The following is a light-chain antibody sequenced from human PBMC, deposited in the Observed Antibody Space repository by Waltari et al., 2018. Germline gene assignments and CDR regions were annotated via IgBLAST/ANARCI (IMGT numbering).Light chain of an antibody. CDR1: SSNIGSNY. V-gene: IGLV1-47*01. Sequence: QSVLTQPPSASGTPGQRVTISCSGSSSNIGSNYVYWYQQLPGTAPKLLSYRNKQRPSGGPDRFSGCKSGTSASLAISGLRSEDEADYYCVAWDDSLSGQVFGGGTKLTVL. CDR2: RNK. CDR3: VAWDDSLSGQV. J-gene: IGLJ3*02.